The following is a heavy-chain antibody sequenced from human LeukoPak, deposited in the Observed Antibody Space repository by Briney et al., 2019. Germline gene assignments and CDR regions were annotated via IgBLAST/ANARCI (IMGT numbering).Heavy chain of an antibody. J-gene: IGHJ4*02. D-gene: IGHD5-12*01. V-gene: IGHV4-4*09. CDR3: ARHKAYSGYDFLDY. CDR2: IYTSGST. CDR1: GGSISGYY. Sequence: KPSETLSLTCSVSGGSISGYYWSWIRQPLGKGLEWIGHIYTSGSTNYNPSLKSRLTISVDTSKNQFSLQLTSVSAADTAVYYCARHKAYSGYDFLDYWGQGTLVTVSS.